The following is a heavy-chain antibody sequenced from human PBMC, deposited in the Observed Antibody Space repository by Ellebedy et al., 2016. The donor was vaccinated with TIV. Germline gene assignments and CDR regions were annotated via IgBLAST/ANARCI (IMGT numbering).Heavy chain of an antibody. J-gene: IGHJ5*01. CDR1: GFTFDDFA. CDR3: AKDRWELLSSSWFDS. Sequence: PGGSLRLSCEASGFTFDDFAMHWVRQAPGKGLEWVSGMSWNGARIAYADSVKGRFTISRDNAKNSLYLQMNSLRPDDTAFYYCAKDRWELLSSSWFDSWGQGILVTVSS. V-gene: IGHV3-9*01. CDR2: MSWNGARI. D-gene: IGHD1-26*01.